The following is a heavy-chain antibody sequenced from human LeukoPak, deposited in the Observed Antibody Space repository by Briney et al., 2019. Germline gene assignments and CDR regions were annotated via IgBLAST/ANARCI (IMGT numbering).Heavy chain of an antibody. V-gene: IGHV4-30-4*01. CDR1: GGSISSGGYY. D-gene: IGHD2-2*01. CDR2: IYYSGST. Sequence: PSETLSLTCTVSGGSISSGGYYWSWIRQPPGKGLEWIGYIYYSGSTYYNPSLKSRVTISVDTSKNQFSLKLSSVTAADTAVYYCARGRVDCSSTSCHPDYWYFDLWGRGTLVTVSS. J-gene: IGHJ2*01. CDR3: ARGRVDCSSTSCHPDYWYFDL.